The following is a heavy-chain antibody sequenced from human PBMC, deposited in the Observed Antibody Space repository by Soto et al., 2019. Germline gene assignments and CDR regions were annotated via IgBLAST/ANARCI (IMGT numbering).Heavy chain of an antibody. CDR2: IYYSGST. CDR3: ARNVLLWFGELSYYYYYYMDV. D-gene: IGHD3-10*01. V-gene: IGHV4-31*03. CDR1: GGSICSGGYY. J-gene: IGHJ6*03. Sequence: SETRSLTCTVSGGSICSGGYYWSWIRQHPGKGLEWIGYIYYSGSTYYNPSLKSRVTISVDTSKNQFSLKLSSVTAADTAVYYCARNVLLWFGELSYYYYYYMDVWGKGTTVTVSS.